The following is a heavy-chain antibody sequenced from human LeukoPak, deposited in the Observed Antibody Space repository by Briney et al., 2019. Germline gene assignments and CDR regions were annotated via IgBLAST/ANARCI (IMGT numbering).Heavy chain of an antibody. CDR3: VRDAVTAY. D-gene: IGHD2-21*02. Sequence: GGSLRLSCAASGFTFSSFWMSWVRQAPGKGLEWVANIKHDGSEKYYVDSVKGRFTISRDNAKNSLFLQMNSLKTEDTAVYYCVRDAVTAYWGQGTLVTVSS. J-gene: IGHJ4*02. CDR1: GFTFSSFW. V-gene: IGHV3-7*01. CDR2: IKHDGSEK.